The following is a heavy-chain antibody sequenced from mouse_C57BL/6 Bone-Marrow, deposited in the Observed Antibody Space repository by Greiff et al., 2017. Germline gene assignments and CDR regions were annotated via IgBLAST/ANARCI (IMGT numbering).Heavy chain of an antibody. Sequence: QVQLQQSGAELARPGASVKLSCKASGYTFTSYGISWVKQRTGQGLEWIGAIYPRSGNTYYNEKFKGKATLTADKSSSTAYMELRSLTSEYSAVYFCARVVFYYYGSNYWAWFAYWGQGTLVTVSA. CDR2: IYPRSGNT. CDR1: GYTFTSYG. CDR3: ARVVFYYYGSNYWAWFAY. J-gene: IGHJ3*01. D-gene: IGHD1-1*01. V-gene: IGHV1-81*01.